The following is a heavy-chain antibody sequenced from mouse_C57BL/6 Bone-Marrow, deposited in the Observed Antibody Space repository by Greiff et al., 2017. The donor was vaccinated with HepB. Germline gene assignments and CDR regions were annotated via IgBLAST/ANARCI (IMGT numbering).Heavy chain of an antibody. J-gene: IGHJ3*01. CDR2: ISYDGSN. Sequence: EVKLEESGPGLVKPSQSLSLTCSVTGYSITSGYYWNWIRQFPGNKLEWMGYISYDGSNKYNPALKNRIPITRDTSKNQFFLKLNSVTTEDTATYYCARDRLLRYGFAYWGQGTLVTVSA. D-gene: IGHD1-1*01. V-gene: IGHV3-6*01. CDR3: ARDRLLRYGFAY. CDR1: GYSITSGYY.